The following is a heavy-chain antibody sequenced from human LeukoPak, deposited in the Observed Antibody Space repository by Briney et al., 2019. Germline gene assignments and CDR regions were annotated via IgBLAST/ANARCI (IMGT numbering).Heavy chain of an antibody. J-gene: IGHJ4*02. CDR3: ARTGGDYSYYFDS. CDR1: GFTFTSYS. V-gene: IGHV4-4*07. CDR2: IYTSGST. Sequence: PGGSLRLSCAASGFTFTSYSMNWIRQPAGKGLEWIGRIYTSGSTHYNPSLKSRVTISVDTSKNQFSLKLNSVTAADTAVYYCARTGGDYSYYFDSWGQGTLVTVSS. D-gene: IGHD4-17*01.